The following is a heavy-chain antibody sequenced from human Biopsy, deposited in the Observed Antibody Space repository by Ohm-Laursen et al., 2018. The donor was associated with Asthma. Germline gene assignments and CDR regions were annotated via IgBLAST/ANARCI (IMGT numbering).Heavy chain of an antibody. CDR3: ARDRVHGRYSYGYNDAFDI. V-gene: IGHV4-34*01. CDR1: GGSFSGYY. Sequence: SDTLSLTWAVYGGSFSGYYWSWIRPPPGKGLEWIGEINHSGSTNYNPSLKSRVTISVDTSKNQFSLKLSSVTAADTAVYYCARDRVHGRYSYGYNDAFDIWGQGTMVTVSS. CDR2: INHSGST. J-gene: IGHJ3*02. D-gene: IGHD5-18*01.